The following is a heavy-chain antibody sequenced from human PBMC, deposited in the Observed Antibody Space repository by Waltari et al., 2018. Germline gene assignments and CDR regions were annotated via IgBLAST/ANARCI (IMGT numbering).Heavy chain of an antibody. D-gene: IGHD3-10*01. V-gene: IGHV3-53*01. Sequence: EVQLVESGGGLIQPGGSLRLSCAASGFTVSSNYMSWVRQAPGKGLEWVSVIYRGGSTYYADSVKGRFTISRDNSKNTLYLQMNSLRAEDTAVYYCARVGSITMVRGVASDAFDIWGQGTMVTVSS. CDR3: ARVGSITMVRGVASDAFDI. CDR1: GFTVSSNY. J-gene: IGHJ3*02. CDR2: IYRGGST.